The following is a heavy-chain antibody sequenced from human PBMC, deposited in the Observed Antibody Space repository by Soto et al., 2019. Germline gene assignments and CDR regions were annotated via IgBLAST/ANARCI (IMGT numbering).Heavy chain of an antibody. CDR1: GGSISSSNW. Sequence: SETLSLTCAVSGGSISSSNWWSWVRQPPGKGLEWIGEIYHSGSTNYNPSLKSRVTISVDKSKNQFSLKLSSVTAADTAVYYCARLFRYCSSTSCTQGYYYGMDVWGQGTTVAVSS. J-gene: IGHJ6*02. CDR3: ARLFRYCSSTSCTQGYYYGMDV. CDR2: IYHSGST. D-gene: IGHD2-2*01. V-gene: IGHV4-4*02.